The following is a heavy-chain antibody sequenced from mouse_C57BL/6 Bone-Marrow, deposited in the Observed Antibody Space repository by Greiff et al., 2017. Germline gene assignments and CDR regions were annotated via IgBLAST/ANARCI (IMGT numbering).Heavy chain of an antibody. V-gene: IGHV6-3*01. CDR2: IRLKSDNYAT. D-gene: IGHD1-1*01. CDR1: GFTFSNYW. J-gene: IGHJ4*01. CDR3: TETLTTVARYAMDY. Sequence: EVKVEESGGGLVQPGGSMKLSCVASGFTFSNYWMNWVRQSPEKGLEWVAQIRLKSDNYATHYAESVKGRFTISRDDSKSSVYLQMNNLRAEDTGIYYCTETLTTVARYAMDYWGQGTSVTVSS.